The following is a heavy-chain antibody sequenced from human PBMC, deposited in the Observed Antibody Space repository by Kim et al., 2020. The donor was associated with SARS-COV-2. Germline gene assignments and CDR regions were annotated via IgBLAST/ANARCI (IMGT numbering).Heavy chain of an antibody. CDR1: GFTFSDYT. CDR3: AKSDCGTIGCKLFHF. D-gene: IGHD2-2*01. V-gene: IGHV3-23*01. Sequence: GGSLRLSCAASGFTFSDYTMTWVRQAPGKGLEWVSSISGSGDNTYYADSVKGRFTISRDNSKNTLYLQMDSLRAEDTAVYSCAKSDCGTIGCKLFHFWGQGTLVTVSS. CDR2: ISGSGDNT. J-gene: IGHJ4*02.